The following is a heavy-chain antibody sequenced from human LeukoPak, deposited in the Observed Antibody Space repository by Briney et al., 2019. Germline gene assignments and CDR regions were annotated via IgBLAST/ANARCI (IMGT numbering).Heavy chain of an antibody. CDR1: GGSFSGYY. Sequence: PSETLSLTCAVYGGSFSGYYWSWIRQPPGKGLEWIGEINHSGSTNYNPSLKSRVTISVDTSKNQFSLKLSSVTAADTAVYYCARGMTTVVTPEAFDIWGQGTMVTVSS. CDR3: ARGMTTVVTPEAFDI. D-gene: IGHD4-23*01. V-gene: IGHV4-34*01. CDR2: INHSGST. J-gene: IGHJ3*02.